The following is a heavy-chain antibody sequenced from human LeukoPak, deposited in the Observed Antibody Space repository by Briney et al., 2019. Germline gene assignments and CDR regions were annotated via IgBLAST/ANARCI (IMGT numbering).Heavy chain of an antibody. V-gene: IGHV4-39*01. CDR3: AGQPPTVSYGMDV. CDR1: GGSISSSSYY. Sequence: PSETLSLTCTVSGGSISSSSYYWGWIRQPPGKGLEWIGSIYYSGSTYYNPSLKSRVTISVDTSKNQFSLKLSSVTAADTAVYYCAGQPPTVSYGMDVWGQGTTVTVSS. CDR2: IYYSGST. D-gene: IGHD4-17*01. J-gene: IGHJ6*02.